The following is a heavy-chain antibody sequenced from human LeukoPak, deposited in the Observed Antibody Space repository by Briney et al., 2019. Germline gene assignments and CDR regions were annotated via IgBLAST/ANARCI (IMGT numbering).Heavy chain of an antibody. CDR2: INWNGGST. CDR3: ARGGMQLWLSYFDY. V-gene: IGHV3-20*04. Sequence: GGSLRLSCAASGFTFDDYGMSWVRQAPGKGLEWVSGINWNGGSTHYGDSVKGRFTISRDNAKNSLYLQMNSLRAEDTALYYCARGGMQLWLSYFDYWGQGTLVTVSS. CDR1: GFTFDDYG. D-gene: IGHD5-18*01. J-gene: IGHJ4*02.